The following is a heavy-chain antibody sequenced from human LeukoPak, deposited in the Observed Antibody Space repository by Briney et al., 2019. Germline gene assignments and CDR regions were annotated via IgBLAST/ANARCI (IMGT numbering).Heavy chain of an antibody. J-gene: IGHJ5*02. CDR1: GYTFTTYG. D-gene: IGHD7-27*01. V-gene: IGHV1-18*01. CDR2: ISAYNGNT. Sequence: ASVKVSCKASGYTFTTYGISWVRQAPGQGLEWMGWISAYNGNTNYAQTLQGRVTMTTDTSTSTAYMELRSLRSDDTAVYYCARVNWGLNWFDPWGQGTLVTVSS. CDR3: ARVNWGLNWFDP.